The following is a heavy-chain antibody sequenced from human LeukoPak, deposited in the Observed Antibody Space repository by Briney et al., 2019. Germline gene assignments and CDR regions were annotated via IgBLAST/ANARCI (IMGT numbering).Heavy chain of an antibody. Sequence: PGGSLRLSCAASGFTFSSYAMSWVRQAPGKGLEWVSAISGSGGSTYYADSVKGRFTISRDNSKNTLYLQMNSLRAEDTAVYYCAKDWPYDSSGYYLPFFVYWGQGTLVTVSS. CDR3: AKDWPYDSSGYYLPFFVY. D-gene: IGHD3-22*01. V-gene: IGHV3-23*01. J-gene: IGHJ4*02. CDR1: GFTFSSYA. CDR2: ISGSGGST.